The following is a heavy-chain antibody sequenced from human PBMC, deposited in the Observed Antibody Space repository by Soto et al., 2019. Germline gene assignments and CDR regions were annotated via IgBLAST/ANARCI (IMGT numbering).Heavy chain of an antibody. CDR1: GFTFSSYS. CDR3: ARVFPTLYGSGSYYYYYYMDV. D-gene: IGHD3-10*01. CDR2: ISSSSSTI. Sequence: GGSLRLSCAASGFTFSSYSMNWVRQAPGKGLEWVSYISSSSSTIYYADSVKGRFTISRDNAKNSLYLQMNSLRAEDTAVYYCARVFPTLYGSGSYYYYYYMDVWGKGTTVTVSS. V-gene: IGHV3-48*01. J-gene: IGHJ6*03.